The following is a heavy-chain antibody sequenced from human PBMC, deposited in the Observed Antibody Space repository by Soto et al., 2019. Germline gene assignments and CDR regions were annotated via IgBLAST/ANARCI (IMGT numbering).Heavy chain of an antibody. Sequence: EESLKISCKASGYSFTSYWIGWARQMHVKGLEWMGIIYPADSAPRYSPSLRAQVTISAAQSLSTAYLQWSSLKASDTAMYYCARAGYSGYDSYYYGMDVWGQGTTVTVSS. V-gene: IGHV5-51*01. CDR1: GYSFTSYW. CDR3: ARAGYSGYDSYYYGMDV. D-gene: IGHD5-12*01. J-gene: IGHJ6*02. CDR2: IYPADSAP.